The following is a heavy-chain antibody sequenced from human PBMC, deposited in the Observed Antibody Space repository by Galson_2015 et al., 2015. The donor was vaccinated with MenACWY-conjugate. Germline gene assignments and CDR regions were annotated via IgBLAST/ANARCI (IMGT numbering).Heavy chain of an antibody. CDR1: GGSIHSENYF. CDR3: ARLPRGITFVVMAP. V-gene: IGHV4-39*01. CDR2: IYYSGTT. D-gene: IGHD2/OR15-2a*01. Sequence: GTLYLTCAVSGGSIHSENYFWAWIRRPPGERLEWTGSIYYSGTTYYNPSLESRVTMSVDTSKNQFSLILTYVPAADTAVYYCARLPRGITFVVMAPWGQGTLVTVSS. J-gene: IGHJ5*02.